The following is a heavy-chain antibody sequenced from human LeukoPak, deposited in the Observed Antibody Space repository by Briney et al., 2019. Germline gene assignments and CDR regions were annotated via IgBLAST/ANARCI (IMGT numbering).Heavy chain of an antibody. CDR1: GFTFSSYG. D-gene: IGHD1-20*01. V-gene: IGHV3-30*02. J-gene: IGHJ3*02. CDR2: IRYDGSNK. Sequence: GGSLRLSCAASGFTFSSYGMHWVRQAPGKGLEWVAFIRYDGSNKYYADSVKGRFTISRDNSKNTLYLQMNSLRAEDTAVYYCAKDSGYNWSPNAFDIWGQGTMVTVSS. CDR3: AKDSGYNWSPNAFDI.